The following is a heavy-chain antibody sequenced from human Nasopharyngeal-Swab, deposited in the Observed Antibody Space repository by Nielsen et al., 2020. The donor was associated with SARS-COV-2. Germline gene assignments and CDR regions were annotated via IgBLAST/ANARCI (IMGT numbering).Heavy chain of an antibody. CDR1: GYTFTSYA. CDR3: ARGSMVRGVIEHYYYYYMDV. J-gene: IGHJ6*03. V-gene: IGHV1-3*01. Sequence: ASVKVSCKASGYTFTSYAMHWVRQAPGQRLEWMGWINAGNGSTKYSQKFQGRVTITRDTSASTAYMELSSLRSEDTAVYYCARGSMVRGVIEHYYYYYMDVWGKGTTVTVSS. D-gene: IGHD3-10*01. CDR2: INAGNGST.